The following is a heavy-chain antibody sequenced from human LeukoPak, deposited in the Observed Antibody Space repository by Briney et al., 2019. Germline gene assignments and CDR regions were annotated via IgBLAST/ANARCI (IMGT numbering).Heavy chain of an antibody. CDR3: AKVESSGSYRCYALTHFDY. J-gene: IGHJ4*02. CDR1: GFTFSKHT. V-gene: IGHV3-23*01. D-gene: IGHD2-2*01. CDR2: ISDSGGST. Sequence: PGGSRRLSCAAPGFTFSKHTMNWVRQPPGRGLEWVSGISDSGGSTYYADSVKGRFTISRDNSKNTLYLQMNSLRAEDTAVYYCAKVESSGSYRCYALTHFDYWGQGVLVTVS.